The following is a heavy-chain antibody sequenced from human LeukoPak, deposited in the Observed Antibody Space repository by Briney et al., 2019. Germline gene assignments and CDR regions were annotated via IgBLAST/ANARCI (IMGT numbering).Heavy chain of an antibody. Sequence: GGSLRLSCAASGFTFSSYSMHWVRQAPGKGLEWVSSISSSSSYIYYAASVKGRFIISRDNTKNSLYLQMNSLRAEDTAVYYGTIDALSLRTFVYWGQGTLVTVSS. CDR3: TIDALSLRTFVY. V-gene: IGHV3-21*01. D-gene: IGHD2-2*01. CDR2: ISSSSSYI. CDR1: GFTFSSYS. J-gene: IGHJ4*02.